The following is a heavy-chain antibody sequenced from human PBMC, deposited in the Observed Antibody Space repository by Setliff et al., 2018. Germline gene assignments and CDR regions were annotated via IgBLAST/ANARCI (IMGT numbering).Heavy chain of an antibody. D-gene: IGHD3-22*01. CDR3: ARDDPNHYDVSGYSVGYFDY. CDR1: GDSISSRRSY. Sequence: SETLSLTCTVSGDSISSRRSYWGWFRQPAGKGLEWIGQIYTSWSTNYNPSLKSRVTLSLDTSRNQFSLRLQSVTAADTAVYFCARDDPNHYDVSGYSVGYFDYWGLGTPVTVSS. V-gene: IGHV4-61*09. J-gene: IGHJ4*02. CDR2: IYTSWST.